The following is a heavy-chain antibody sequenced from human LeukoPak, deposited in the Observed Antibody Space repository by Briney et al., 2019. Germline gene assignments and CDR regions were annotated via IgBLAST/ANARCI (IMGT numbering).Heavy chain of an antibody. CDR3: ARDKIVGATALDY. V-gene: IGHV3-48*03. CDR1: RFTFSSYE. CDR2: ISSSGSTI. Sequence: GGSLRLSCAASRFTFSSYERNWVRQAPGKGLEWVSYISSSGSTIYYADSVKGRFTISRDKAKNSLYLQMNSLRAEDAGVYYCARDKIVGATALDYWGQGTLVTVSS. D-gene: IGHD1-26*01. J-gene: IGHJ4*02.